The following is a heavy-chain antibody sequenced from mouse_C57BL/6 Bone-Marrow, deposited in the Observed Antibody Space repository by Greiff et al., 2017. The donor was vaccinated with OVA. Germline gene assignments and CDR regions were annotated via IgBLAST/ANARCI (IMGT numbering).Heavy chain of an antibody. CDR1: GFNIKDDY. V-gene: IGHV14-4*01. D-gene: IGHD1-1*01. Sequence: EVQLQESGAELVRPGASVKLSCTASGFNIKDDYMHWVKQRPEQGLEWIGWIDPENGDPEYASKFQGKATITADTSSNTAYLQLSSLTSEDTAVYYCTTYYYGLDYFDYWGQGTTLTVSS. CDR3: TTYYYGLDYFDY. CDR2: IDPENGDP. J-gene: IGHJ2*01.